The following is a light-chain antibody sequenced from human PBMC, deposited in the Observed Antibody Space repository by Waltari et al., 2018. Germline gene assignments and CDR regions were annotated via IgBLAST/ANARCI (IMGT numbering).Light chain of an antibody. Sequence: QAVLTQPSSLSASPGASASLTCTLRSGIDVGTYRIYWYQQKPGSPPHYLLGYRSDSDKQQGSGVPSRFSGSKDASANAGILLISGLQSDDEADYYCMIWDSSAWVFGGGTKLTVL. CDR1: SGIDVGTYR. CDR2: YRSDSDK. J-gene: IGLJ3*02. CDR3: MIWDSSAWV. V-gene: IGLV5-45*03.